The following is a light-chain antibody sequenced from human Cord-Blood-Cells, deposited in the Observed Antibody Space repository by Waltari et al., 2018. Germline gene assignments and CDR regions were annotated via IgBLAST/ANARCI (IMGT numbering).Light chain of an antibody. Sequence: QSVLTQPPSASGTPRQRVTISCSGSSSNIGSNTVHWYQQLPGTAPKLLIYRNNQRPSGVPDRFSGSKSGTSASLAISGLQSEDEADYYCAAWDDSLNGPVFGGGTKLTVL. CDR2: RNN. CDR1: SSNIGSNT. J-gene: IGLJ3*02. CDR3: AAWDDSLNGPV. V-gene: IGLV1-44*01.